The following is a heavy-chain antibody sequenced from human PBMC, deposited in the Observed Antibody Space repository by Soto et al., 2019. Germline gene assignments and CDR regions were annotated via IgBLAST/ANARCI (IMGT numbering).Heavy chain of an antibody. V-gene: IGHV1-69*01. J-gene: IGHJ5*02. CDR3: AREKASYGSGTGSLDP. Sequence: QVQLVQSGAEVKKPGSSVKVSCKASRGTFSSYAISWVRQAPGQGLEWMGGIIPIFGTANYAQKFQGRVTITADESTSTAYMELSSLRSEDTAVYYCAREKASYGSGTGSLDPWGQGTLVTVSS. CDR2: IIPIFGTA. CDR1: RGTFSSYA. D-gene: IGHD3-10*01.